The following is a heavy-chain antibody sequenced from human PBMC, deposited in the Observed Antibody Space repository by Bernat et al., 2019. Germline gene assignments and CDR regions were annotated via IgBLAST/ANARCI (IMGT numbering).Heavy chain of an antibody. D-gene: IGHD2-2*01. V-gene: IGHV3-30-3*01. CDR1: GFTFSSYA. J-gene: IGHJ2*01. Sequence: QVQLVESGGGVVQPGRSLRLSCAASGFTFSSYAMHWVRQAPGKGLEWVAVISYDGSNKYYADSVKGRFTISRDNSKNTLYLQMNSLRAEDTAVYYCARAKGYCSSTSCRYRPRHWYFDLWGRGTLVTVSS. CDR2: ISYDGSNK. CDR3: ARAKGYCSSTSCRYRPRHWYFDL.